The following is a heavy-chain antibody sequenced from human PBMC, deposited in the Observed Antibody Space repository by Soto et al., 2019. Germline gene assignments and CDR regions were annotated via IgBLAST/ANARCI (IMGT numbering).Heavy chain of an antibody. Sequence: QVQLVESGGGVVQPGRSLRLSCAASGFTFSSYGMHWVRQAPGKGLEWVAVISYDGSNKYYADSVKGRFTISRDNSKNTLYLQMNSLRAEDTAVYYCAKDHEQLAGVYYFDYWGQGTLVTVSS. CDR3: AKDHEQLAGVYYFDY. V-gene: IGHV3-30*18. J-gene: IGHJ4*02. CDR2: ISYDGSNK. D-gene: IGHD6-6*01. CDR1: GFTFSSYG.